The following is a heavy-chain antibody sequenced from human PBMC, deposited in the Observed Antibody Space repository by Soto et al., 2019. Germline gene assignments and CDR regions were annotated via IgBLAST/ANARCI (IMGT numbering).Heavy chain of an antibody. CDR2: MNPNSGNT. CDR3: ARGLRNFDWLSYYYYMDV. D-gene: IGHD3-9*01. V-gene: IGHV1-8*01. Sequence: GASVKVSCKASGYTFTSYDINWVRQATGQGLEWMGWMNPNSGNTGYAQKFQGRVTVTRNTSISTAYMELSSLRSEDTAVYYCARGLRNFDWLSYYYYMDVWGKGTTVTVSS. J-gene: IGHJ6*03. CDR1: GYTFTSYD.